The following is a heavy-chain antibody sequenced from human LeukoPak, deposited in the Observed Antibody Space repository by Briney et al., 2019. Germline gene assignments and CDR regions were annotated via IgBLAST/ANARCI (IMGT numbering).Heavy chain of an antibody. Sequence: GGSLRLSCAASGFTFSSYSMNWVRQAPGKGLEWVSSISSSSSYIYYADSVKGRFTISRDNSKNTLYLQLNSLRAEDTAVYHCAKDIVVVPAAMIYYYYGMDVWGQGTTVTVSS. CDR2: ISSSSSYI. D-gene: IGHD2-2*01. V-gene: IGHV3-21*04. J-gene: IGHJ6*02. CDR1: GFTFSSYS. CDR3: AKDIVVVPAAMIYYYYGMDV.